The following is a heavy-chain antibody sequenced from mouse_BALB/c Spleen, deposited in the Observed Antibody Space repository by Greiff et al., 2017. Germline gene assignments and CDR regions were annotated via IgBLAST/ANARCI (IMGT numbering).Heavy chain of an antibody. J-gene: IGHJ1*01. CDR2: ISNGGGST. V-gene: IGHV5-12-2*01. CDR1: GFTFSSYT. CDR3: ARKDYGYDERYFDV. Sequence: VQLKESGGGLVQPGGSLKLSCAASGFTFSSYTMSWVRQTPEKRLEWVAYISNGGGSTYYPDTVKGRFTISRDNAKNTLYLQMSSLKSEDTAMYYCARKDYGYDERYFDVWGAGTTVTVSS. D-gene: IGHD2-2*01.